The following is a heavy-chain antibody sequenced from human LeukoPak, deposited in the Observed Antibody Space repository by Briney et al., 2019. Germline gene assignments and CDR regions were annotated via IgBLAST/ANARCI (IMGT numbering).Heavy chain of an antibody. CDR1: GYSFTGYY. Sequence: ASVKVSCKASGYSFTGYYMHWVRQAPGQGLEWMGWINPNSGGTNYAQKFQGRVIMTRDTSISTAFMELSSLRSDDTAVYYCARDPYRYGSGSPHGMGVWGQGTTVTVSS. CDR2: INPNSGGT. J-gene: IGHJ6*02. CDR3: ARDPYRYGSGSPHGMGV. V-gene: IGHV1-2*02. D-gene: IGHD3-10*01.